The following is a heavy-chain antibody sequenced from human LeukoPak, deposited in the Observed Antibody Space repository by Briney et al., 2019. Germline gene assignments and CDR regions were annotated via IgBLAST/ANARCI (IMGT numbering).Heavy chain of an antibody. CDR1: GYTFTSYY. D-gene: IGHD2-2*01. J-gene: IGHJ4*02. CDR2: INPSGGST. CDR3: ARSRAYCSSTSCYLQYFDY. Sequence: ASVKVSCKASGYTFTSYYMHWVRQAPGQGLEWMGIINPSGGSTSYAQKFQGRVTMTRDMSTSTVYMELSSLGSEDTAVYYCARSRAYCSSTSCYLQYFDYWGQGTLVTVSS. V-gene: IGHV1-46*01.